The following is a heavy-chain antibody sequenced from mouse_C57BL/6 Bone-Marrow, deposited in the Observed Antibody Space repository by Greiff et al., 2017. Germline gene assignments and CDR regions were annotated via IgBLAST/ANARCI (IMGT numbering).Heavy chain of an antibody. Sequence: QVQLQQSGAELARPGASVKLSCKASGYTFTSYGISWVKQRTGQGLEWIGEIYPRSGNTYYNEKLKGKATLTADKSSSTAYMELRSLTSEDSAVYFCARSGYDYDYFDYWGQGTTLTVSS. D-gene: IGHD2-4*01. CDR3: ARSGYDYDYFDY. V-gene: IGHV1-81*01. J-gene: IGHJ2*01. CDR2: IYPRSGNT. CDR1: GYTFTSYG.